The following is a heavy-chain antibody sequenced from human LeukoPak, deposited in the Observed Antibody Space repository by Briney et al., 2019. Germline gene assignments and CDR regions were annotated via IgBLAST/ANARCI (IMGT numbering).Heavy chain of an antibody. Sequence: SETLSLTCTVSGGSISSSSYYWGWIRQPPGKGLEWIGSIYYSGSTYYNPSLKSRVTISVDTSKNEISLKLSSVTAADTAVYYCARHEQPTYYFDYWGQGTLVTVSS. J-gene: IGHJ4*02. CDR1: GGSISSSSYY. D-gene: IGHD1/OR15-1a*01. CDR2: IYYSGST. CDR3: ARHEQPTYYFDY. V-gene: IGHV4-39*01.